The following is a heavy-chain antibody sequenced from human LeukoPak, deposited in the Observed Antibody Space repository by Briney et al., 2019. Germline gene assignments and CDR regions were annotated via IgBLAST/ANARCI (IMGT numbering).Heavy chain of an antibody. CDR1: GFTFSSYS. CDR2: IGHTGSIT. CDR3: ASHYYGSGKLEY. J-gene: IGHJ4*02. Sequence: PGGSLRLSCAGSGFTFSSYSMNWVRHAPGKGLEGVSYIGHTGSITDYADSVKGRFTISRDNAKNSLYLRMNSLRDEDTAVYYCASHYYGSGKLEYWGQGTLVTVSS. D-gene: IGHD3-10*01. V-gene: IGHV3-48*02.